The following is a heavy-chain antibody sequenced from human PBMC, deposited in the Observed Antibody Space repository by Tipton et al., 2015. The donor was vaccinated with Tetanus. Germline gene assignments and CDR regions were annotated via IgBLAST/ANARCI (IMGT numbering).Heavy chain of an antibody. D-gene: IGHD3-16*01. Sequence: TLSLTCTVSGVSISGYYWSWIRQPAGKGLEWIGRVDRSGTTTYNPSLKGRVTMSLDTSKNQFSLKLTSVTAADTAMYYCVRGRGLGAYSFGFEYWGQGALVTVSS. CDR1: GVSISGYY. CDR2: VDRSGTT. V-gene: IGHV4-4*07. CDR3: VRGRGLGAYSFGFEY. J-gene: IGHJ4*02.